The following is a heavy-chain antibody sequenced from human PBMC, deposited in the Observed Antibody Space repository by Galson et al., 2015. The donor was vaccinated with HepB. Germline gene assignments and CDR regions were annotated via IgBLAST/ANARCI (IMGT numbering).Heavy chain of an antibody. Sequence: QSGAEVKKPGESLKISCKGSGYSFTSYWIGWVRQMPGKGLEWMGIIYPGDSDTRYSPSFQGQVTISADKSISTAYLQWSSLKASDTAMYYCARLNYDILTGYDPAGYFQHWGQGTLVTVSS. CDR2: IYPGDSDT. CDR3: ARLNYDILTGYDPAGYFQH. V-gene: IGHV5-51*03. J-gene: IGHJ1*01. CDR1: GYSFTSYW. D-gene: IGHD3-9*01.